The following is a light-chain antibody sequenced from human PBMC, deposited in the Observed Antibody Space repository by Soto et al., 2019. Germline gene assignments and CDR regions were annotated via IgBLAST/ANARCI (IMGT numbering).Light chain of an antibody. CDR3: AAWDDILNGYV. Sequence: VLTQPPSASGTPGQRVTISCSGSSSNIESNTVTWYQQLPGTAPKLVIYSNYDRPSGVPDRFSGSTSGTSASLVIRGLQSEDDADYYCAAWDDILNGYVFGGGTKVTVL. CDR2: SNY. CDR1: SSNIESNT. V-gene: IGLV1-44*01. J-gene: IGLJ1*01.